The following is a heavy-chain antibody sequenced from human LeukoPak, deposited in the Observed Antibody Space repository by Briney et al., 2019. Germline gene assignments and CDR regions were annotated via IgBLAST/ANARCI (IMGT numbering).Heavy chain of an antibody. V-gene: IGHV5-51*01. CDR1: GYSFTSYW. D-gene: IGHD2-15*01. CDR3: ARLNAFLLPYHFDY. J-gene: IGHJ4*02. Sequence: GESLKISCKGSGYSFTSYWIGWVCQMPGKGLEWMGIIYPGDSDTRYSPSFQGQVTISADKSISTVYLQWSSLKASDTAMYYCARLNAFLLPYHFDYWGQGTLVTVSS. CDR2: IYPGDSDT.